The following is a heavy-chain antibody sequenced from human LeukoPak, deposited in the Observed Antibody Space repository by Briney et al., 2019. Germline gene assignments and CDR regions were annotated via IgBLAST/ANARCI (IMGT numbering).Heavy chain of an antibody. CDR1: GFSFVGYW. D-gene: IGHD3-3*01. CDR3: AREGPHYDFWSGPPDY. J-gene: IGHJ4*02. CDR2: INQDGSET. V-gene: IGHV3-7*03. Sequence: GVSLRLSCAVSGFSFVGYWMTWVRQAPGKGLEWVANINQDGSETYYVDSVKGRFTISRANPKNSLYLQMNSLRAEDTAVYYCAREGPHYDFWSGPPDYWGQGTLVTVSS.